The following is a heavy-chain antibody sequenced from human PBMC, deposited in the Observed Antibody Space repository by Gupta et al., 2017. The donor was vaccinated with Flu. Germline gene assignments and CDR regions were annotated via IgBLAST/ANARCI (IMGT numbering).Heavy chain of an antibody. J-gene: IGHJ4*02. CDR2: IWYDGSNK. V-gene: IGHV3-33*01. CDR1: XXXXGXXX. Sequence: VQLVESGGGVVQPGTSLXXXXVVXXXXXGXXXXXXXRQAPGKGLEWVAIIWYDGSNKYYADSVKGRFTISRDNSKNTLFLQMNSLRAEDTAVYYCARGGQYQLSRENYWGQGTLVTVSS. CDR3: ARGGQYQLSRENY. D-gene: IGHD2-2*01.